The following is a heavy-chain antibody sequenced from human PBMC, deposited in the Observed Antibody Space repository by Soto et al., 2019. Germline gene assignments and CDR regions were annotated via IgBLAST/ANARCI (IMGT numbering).Heavy chain of an antibody. CDR2: IWNDGIRK. Sequence: PGGSLRLSCAASGFSFSRYGMHWVRQAPGKGLEWVALIWNDGIRKVYVDSVKGRLTISRDNSKNTVDLQMNSLRAEDTAVYYCARDDDNDANAFDYWGPGTLVTVSS. CDR3: ARDDDNDANAFDY. D-gene: IGHD7-27*01. CDR1: GFSFSRYG. J-gene: IGHJ4*02. V-gene: IGHV3-33*01.